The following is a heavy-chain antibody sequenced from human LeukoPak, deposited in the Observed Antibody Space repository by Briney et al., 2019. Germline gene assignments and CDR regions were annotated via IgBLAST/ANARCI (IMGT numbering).Heavy chain of an antibody. V-gene: IGHV4-4*07. CDR3: ARWGSHSYWYFDL. CDR1: GGSIFSYY. CDR2: IYTSGST. J-gene: IGHJ2*01. Sequence: SETLSLTCTVSGGSIFSYYWNWIRQPAGKGLEWIGHIYTSGSTNYNPSLKSRVTMSVDTSKNRFSLKLSSVTAADTAVYYCARWGSHSYWYFDLWGRGTLVTVSS. D-gene: IGHD7-27*01.